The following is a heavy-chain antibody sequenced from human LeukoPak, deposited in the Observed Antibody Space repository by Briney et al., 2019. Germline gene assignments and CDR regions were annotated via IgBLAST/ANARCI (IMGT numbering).Heavy chain of an antibody. CDR2: MNPNSGNT. V-gene: IGHV1-8*01. Sequence: GASVKVSCKASGYTFTSYDINWVRQATGQGLEWMGWMNPNSGNTGYAQKFQGRVTMTRNTSISTAYMELSSLRSEDTAVYYCARGVVTAILHHYYYMDVWGKGTTVTISS. CDR1: GYTFTSYD. J-gene: IGHJ6*03. CDR3: ARGVVTAILHHYYYMDV. D-gene: IGHD2-21*02.